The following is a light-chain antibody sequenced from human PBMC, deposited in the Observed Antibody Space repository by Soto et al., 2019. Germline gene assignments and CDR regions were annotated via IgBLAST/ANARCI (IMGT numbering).Light chain of an antibody. CDR2: LGS. CDR1: QSLLHSNGYNY. J-gene: IGKJ3*01. V-gene: IGKV2-28*01. Sequence: DFVMTQSPLSLPVTPGEPASISCRSSQSLLHSNGYNYLDWYLQKPGQSPQLLIYLGSNRASGVPDRFSGSGSGTDFTLKISRVEAEDVGVYYCMQALQTRITFGPGTKVDIK. CDR3: MQALQTRIT.